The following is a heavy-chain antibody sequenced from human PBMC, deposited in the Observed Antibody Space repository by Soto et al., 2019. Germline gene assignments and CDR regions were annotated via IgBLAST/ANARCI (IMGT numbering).Heavy chain of an antibody. D-gene: IGHD3-10*01. CDR3: GAYGSGSRRWFDP. J-gene: IGHJ5*02. CDR1: GGSISSSSYY. V-gene: IGHV4-39*01. CDR2: IYYSGST. Sequence: QLQLQESGPGLVKPSETLSLTCTVSGGSISSSSYYWGWISQPPGEGLEWIGSIYYSGSTYYNPSLKSRVTISVDTSKNQFSLKLSSVTAADTAVYYCGAYGSGSRRWFDPWGQGTLVTVSS.